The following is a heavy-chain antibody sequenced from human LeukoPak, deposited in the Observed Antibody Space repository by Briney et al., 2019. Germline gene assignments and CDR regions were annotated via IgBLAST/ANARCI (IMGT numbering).Heavy chain of an antibody. Sequence: PSETLSLTCAVYGGSFSGYYWSWIRQPPGKGLEWIGEINHSGSTNYNPSLKSRVTISVDTSKNQFSLKLSSVTAADTAVYYCAVIVYYDILTGYYPTDYWGQGTLVTVSS. V-gene: IGHV4-34*01. J-gene: IGHJ4*02. CDR3: AVIVYYDILTGYYPTDY. CDR2: INHSGST. CDR1: GGSFSGYY. D-gene: IGHD3-9*01.